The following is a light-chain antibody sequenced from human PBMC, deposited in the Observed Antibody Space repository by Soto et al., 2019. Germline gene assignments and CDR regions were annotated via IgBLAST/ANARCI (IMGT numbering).Light chain of an antibody. J-gene: IGKJ2*01. Sequence: EIVMTQSPATLSVSPGERVTLACRASESLSTYLAWYQQKPGQAPRLLIYGASTKATGIPARFSGSGSATDFTLTISSLQSEDFAVYYCQSYNDWPFTLGQGTKLES. CDR3: QSYNDWPFT. CDR2: GAS. CDR1: ESLSTY. V-gene: IGKV3-15*01.